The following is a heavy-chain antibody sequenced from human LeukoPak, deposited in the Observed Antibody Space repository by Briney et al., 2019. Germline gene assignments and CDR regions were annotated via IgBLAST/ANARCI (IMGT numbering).Heavy chain of an antibody. CDR3: AREGSYYDILTGYVLPYYYYGMDV. Sequence: GGSLRLSCAASGFTFSSYSMNWVRQAPGKGLEWVSSISSSSSYIYYADSVKGRFTISRDNAKSSLYLQMNSLRAEDTAVYYCAREGSYYDILTGYVLPYYYYGMDVWGQGTTVTVSS. D-gene: IGHD3-9*01. J-gene: IGHJ6*02. CDR2: ISSSSSYI. V-gene: IGHV3-21*01. CDR1: GFTFSSYS.